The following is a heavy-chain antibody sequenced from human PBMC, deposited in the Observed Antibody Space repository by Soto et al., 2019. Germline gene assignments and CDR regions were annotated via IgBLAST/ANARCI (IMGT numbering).Heavy chain of an antibody. CDR1: GYTFSNYN. D-gene: IGHD3-10*01. J-gene: IGHJ6*03. Sequence: QEQLVQSGAEVKKPGAPVKVSCKASGYTFSNYNINWVRQASGQGLEWLGWMNADSGNTGYAEKFQGRVPMTRNRYISTAYMELSGLRSEDTAVYYCAREAASDPSFYYPYMDVWGKGTTVTVSS. CDR3: AREAASDPSFYYPYMDV. CDR2: MNADSGNT. V-gene: IGHV1-8*01.